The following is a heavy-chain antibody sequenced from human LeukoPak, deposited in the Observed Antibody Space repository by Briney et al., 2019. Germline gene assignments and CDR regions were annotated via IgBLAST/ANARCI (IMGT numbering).Heavy chain of an antibody. Sequence: GGSLRLSCVASGFTFSSYGMHWVRQAPGKGLEWVAFISYDGSNENIADSVKGRFIISRDNSKNTPYLQMNSLRAEDTAVYYCAKGPAPRLGEFSYHALVDYWGQGTLVTVSS. CDR3: AKGPAPRLGEFSYHALVDY. CDR1: GFTFSSYG. D-gene: IGHD3-16*02. V-gene: IGHV3-30*18. J-gene: IGHJ4*02. CDR2: ISYDGSNE.